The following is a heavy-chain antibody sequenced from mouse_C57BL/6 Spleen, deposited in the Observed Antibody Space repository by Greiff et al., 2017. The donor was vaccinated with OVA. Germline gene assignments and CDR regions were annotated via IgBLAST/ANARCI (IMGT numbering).Heavy chain of an antibody. D-gene: IGHD4-1*01. V-gene: IGHV5-4*01. Sequence: EVQLMESGGGLVKPGGSLKLSCAASGFTFSSYAMSWVRQTPEKRLEWVATISDGGSYTYYPDNVKGRFTISRDNAKNNLYLQMSHLKSEDTAMYYCARDGNWVDYWGQGTTLTVSS. CDR3: ARDGNWVDY. CDR2: ISDGGSYT. CDR1: GFTFSSYA. J-gene: IGHJ2*01.